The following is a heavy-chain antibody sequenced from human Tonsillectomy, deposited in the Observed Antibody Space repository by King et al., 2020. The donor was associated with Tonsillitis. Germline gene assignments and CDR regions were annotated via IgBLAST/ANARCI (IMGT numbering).Heavy chain of an antibody. V-gene: IGHV4-61*01. J-gene: IGHJ4*02. CDR2: VHYSGNS. CDR1: AVSVSSSIYS. CDR3: ARARGYTSGLFDY. D-gene: IGHD5-18*01. Sequence: QLQESGPGLVKPSETLSLTCTVSAVSVSSSIYSWTWIRQPPGRTLEWIGYVHYSGNSNYNPSLQSRVTISLDASKNQFSLKLHSVTAADTALYYCARARGYTSGLFDYSGQGTPVTVSS.